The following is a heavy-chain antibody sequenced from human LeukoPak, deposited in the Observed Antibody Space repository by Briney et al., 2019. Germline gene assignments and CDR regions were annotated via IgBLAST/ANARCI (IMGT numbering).Heavy chain of an antibody. J-gene: IGHJ4*02. CDR1: GFVFSTYS. CDR3: ARGGGDYYGSDY. V-gene: IGHV3-21*01. Sequence: GGSLRLSCAASGFVFSTYSMNWVRQAPGKGLEWVSSISRGDNYIFYADSVKGRFTISRDNAKNSVYLQMNSLRAEDTAVYYCARGGGDYYGSDYWGQGKLVTASS. D-gene: IGHD3-10*01. CDR2: ISRGDNYI.